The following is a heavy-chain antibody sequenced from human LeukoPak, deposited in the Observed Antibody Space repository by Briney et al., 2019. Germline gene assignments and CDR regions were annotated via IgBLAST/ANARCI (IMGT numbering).Heavy chain of an antibody. Sequence: PVGSLRLSCAASGFTFSSYAMSWGREAPGKGLEWVSAISGSGGSTYYADSVRGRFTISRDNPKHTPYLQMNSLRAEDTAVYYCAKDRAVDYWGQGTLVTVSS. CDR3: AKDRAVDY. CDR1: GFTFSSYA. J-gene: IGHJ4*02. CDR2: ISGSGGST. V-gene: IGHV3-23*01.